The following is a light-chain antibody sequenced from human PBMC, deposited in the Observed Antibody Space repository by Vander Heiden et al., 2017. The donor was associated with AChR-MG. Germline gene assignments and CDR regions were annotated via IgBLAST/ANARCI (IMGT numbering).Light chain of an antibody. Sequence: QLTQSPSFLSASVGDRVTITCRASQGIYSYLAWYQQKPGKAPNLLIYAASTLQSGVPSRFSGSGSGTEFTLTISSLQPEDFATYYCQQLNSYPRTFGQGTKVEIK. CDR1: QGIYSY. CDR3: QQLNSYPRT. V-gene: IGKV1-9*01. J-gene: IGKJ1*01. CDR2: AAS.